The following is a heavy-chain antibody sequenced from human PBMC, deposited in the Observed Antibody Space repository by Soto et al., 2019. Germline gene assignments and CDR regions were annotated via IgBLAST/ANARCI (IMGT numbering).Heavy chain of an antibody. CDR2: IYYSGST. J-gene: IGHJ6*02. Sequence: SETLSLTCTVSGGSISSYYWSWIRQPPGKGLEWIGYIYYSGSTNYNPSLKSRVTISVDTSKNQFSLKLSSVTAADTAVYYCARGGYSSSSAYYYYYYGMDVWGQETTVTVSS. CDR3: ARGGYSSSSAYYYYYYGMDV. CDR1: GGSISSYY. D-gene: IGHD6-6*01. V-gene: IGHV4-59*01.